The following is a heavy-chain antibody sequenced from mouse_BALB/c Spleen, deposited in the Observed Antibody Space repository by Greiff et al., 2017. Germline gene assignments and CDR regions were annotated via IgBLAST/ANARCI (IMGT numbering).Heavy chain of an antibody. J-gene: IGHJ4*01. D-gene: IGHD1-1*01. CDR1: GFTFSSYA. CDR3: ARVDCDGSSDVDYYAMDY. Sequence: EVMLVESGGGLVKPGGSLKLSCAASGFTFSSYAMSWVRQTPVKRLEWVASISSGGSTYYPDSVKNRFTISRDNARNILYLQMSSLRSEDTDKYYCARVDCDGSSDVDYYAMDYWGQGTTGTVSS. V-gene: IGHV5-6-5*01. CDR2: ISSGGST.